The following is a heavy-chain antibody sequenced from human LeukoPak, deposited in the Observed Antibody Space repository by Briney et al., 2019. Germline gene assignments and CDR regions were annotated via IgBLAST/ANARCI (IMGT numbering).Heavy chain of an antibody. V-gene: IGHV4-59*01. J-gene: IGHJ4*02. Sequence: SETLSLTCTVSDGSLTGYYWSWIRQSPGKGLEWIGYIHYSGSTNYNPSLKSRITISVDTSKNQFSLRLSSVTAADTAVYYCARLRGNYFPDYWGQGTLVTVSS. CDR1: DGSLTGYY. D-gene: IGHD4-11*01. CDR3: ARLRGNYFPDY. CDR2: IHYSGST.